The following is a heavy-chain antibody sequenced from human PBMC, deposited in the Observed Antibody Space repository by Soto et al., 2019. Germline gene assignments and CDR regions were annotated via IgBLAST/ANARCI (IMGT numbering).Heavy chain of an antibody. CDR3: ARGRYCFTGRCVPNCFDS. J-gene: IGHJ5*01. CDR1: GDSISSVDYF. V-gene: IGHV4-30-4*01. Sequence: TLSLPCCVSGDSISSVDYFWAWIRQPPGQALEYIGYIYKSTTTYYNPSFESRVAISLDTSKSRFSLTVTSVTAADTAVYFCARGRYCFTGRCVPNCFDSWGQGILVTVSS. D-gene: IGHD2-15*01. CDR2: IYKSTTT.